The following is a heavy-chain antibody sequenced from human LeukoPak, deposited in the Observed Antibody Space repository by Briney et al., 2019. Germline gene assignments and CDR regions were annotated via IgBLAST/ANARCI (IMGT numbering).Heavy chain of an antibody. Sequence: GGSLRLSCAASGFTFDDYAMHWVRQAPGKGLEWVSSISWNSGSIGYADSVKGRFTISRDNAKNSLYLQMNSLRAEDTALYYCAKDKGISVSGFFDYWGQGTLVTVSS. CDR3: AKDKGISVSGFFDY. CDR2: ISWNSGSI. V-gene: IGHV3-9*01. D-gene: IGHD6-19*01. J-gene: IGHJ4*02. CDR1: GFTFDDYA.